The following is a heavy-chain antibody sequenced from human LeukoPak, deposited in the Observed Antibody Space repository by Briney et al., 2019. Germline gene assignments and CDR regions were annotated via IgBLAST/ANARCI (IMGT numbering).Heavy chain of an antibody. CDR3: ARLLSITMVRGVIPNWFDP. CDR2: IYPGDPDT. CDR1: GYSFTSYW. Sequence: GESLKISCKGSGYSFTSYWIGWVRQMPGKGLEWMGIIYPGDPDTRYSPSFQGQATISADKSISTAYLQWSSLKASDTAMYYCARLLSITMVRGVIPNWFDPWGQGTLVTVSS. V-gene: IGHV5-51*01. J-gene: IGHJ5*02. D-gene: IGHD3-10*01.